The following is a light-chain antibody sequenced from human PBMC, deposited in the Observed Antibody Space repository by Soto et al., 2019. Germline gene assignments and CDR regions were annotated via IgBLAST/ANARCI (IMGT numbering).Light chain of an antibody. CDR1: QSLLHSNGYNY. CDR3: MQALQTQWT. J-gene: IGKJ1*01. CDR2: LGS. V-gene: IGKV2-28*01. Sequence: DIVMTQSPLSLSVTPGEPASISCRSSQSLLHSNGYNYLDWYLQKPGQSPQLLIYLGSNRASGVPGRFSGSGSGTAFTLKISRVEAEDVGIYYCMQALQTQWTFGQGTKVEIK.